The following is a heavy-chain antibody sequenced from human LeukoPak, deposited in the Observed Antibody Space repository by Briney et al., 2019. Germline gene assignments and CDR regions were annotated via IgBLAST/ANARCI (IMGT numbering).Heavy chain of an antibody. Sequence: PGGSLRLSCAASGFTYSSYSMSWVRQAPGKGLEWVSFISSSSSYIYYADSVKGRFTISRDNAKNSLYLQMNSLRAEDTAVYYCARDQPLGGTLDYWGQGTLVTVSS. CDR2: ISSSSSYI. D-gene: IGHD3-10*01. CDR1: GFTYSSYS. V-gene: IGHV3-21*05. J-gene: IGHJ4*02. CDR3: ARDQPLGGTLDY.